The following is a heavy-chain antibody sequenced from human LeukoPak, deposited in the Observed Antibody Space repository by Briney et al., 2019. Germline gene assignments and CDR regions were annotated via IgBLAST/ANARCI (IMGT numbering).Heavy chain of an antibody. V-gene: IGHV3-30*04. D-gene: IGHD3-10*01. CDR1: GFTFSSYA. CDR2: ISYDGSNK. Sequence: GGSLRLSCAASGFTFSSYAMHWVRQAPGKGLEWVAVISYDGSNKYYADSVKGRFTISRDNSKNTLYLQMNSLRAEDTAVYYCARNLYYYGSGFARDRLTITDLGLDYWGQGTLVTVSS. J-gene: IGHJ4*02. CDR3: ARNLYYYGSGFARDRLTITDLGLDY.